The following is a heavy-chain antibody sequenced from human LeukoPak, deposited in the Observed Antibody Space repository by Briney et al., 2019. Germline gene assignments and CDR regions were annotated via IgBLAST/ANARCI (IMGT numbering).Heavy chain of an antibody. CDR2: INPNIGGS. V-gene: IGHV1-2*02. CDR3: AGDGYNSRRFFDY. J-gene: IGHJ4*02. CDR1: GYTFNAYY. D-gene: IGHD5-24*01. Sequence: ASVKVSCKTSGYTFNAYYMHWVRQAPGQRLEWMGWINPNIGGSNYAQKFQGRVTMTSDTSNNTAYMELSRLISDDTAVYYCAGDGYNSRRFFDYWGQGTLVTVSS.